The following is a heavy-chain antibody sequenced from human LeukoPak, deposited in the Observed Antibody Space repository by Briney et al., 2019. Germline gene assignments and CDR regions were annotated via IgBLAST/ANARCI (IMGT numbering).Heavy chain of an antibody. V-gene: IGHV1-46*01. CDR1: GYTFTSYF. D-gene: IGHD1-26*01. CDR2: INPSGGST. J-gene: IGHJ2*01. CDR3: ARTTSRWYFDL. Sequence: ASVKVSCKASGYTFTSYFMHWVRQAPGQGLEWMGIINPSGGSTSYAQKFQGRVTMTRDTSTSTGYMELSSLGSEDTAVYHCARTTSRWYFDLWGRGTLVTVFS.